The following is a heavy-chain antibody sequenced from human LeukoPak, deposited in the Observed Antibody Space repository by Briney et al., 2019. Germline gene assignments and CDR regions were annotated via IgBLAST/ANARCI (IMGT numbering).Heavy chain of an antibody. D-gene: IGHD5-12*01. CDR1: GGTFSIYA. Sequence: SVKVSCKASGGTFSIYAISWVRQAPGQGLEWMGRIIPILGIANYAQKFQGRVTITADKSTSTAYMELSSLRSEDTAVYYCARSASGYDYYSDYWGQGTLVTVSS. CDR2: IIPILGIA. J-gene: IGHJ4*02. V-gene: IGHV1-69*04. CDR3: ARSASGYDYYSDY.